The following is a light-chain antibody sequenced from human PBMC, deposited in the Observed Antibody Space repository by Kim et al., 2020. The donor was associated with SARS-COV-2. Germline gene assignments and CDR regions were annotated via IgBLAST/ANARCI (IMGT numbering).Light chain of an antibody. CDR1: SNNVGSEG. CDR2: TNN. J-gene: IGLJ3*02. Sequence: QTTTLTCTGDSNNVGSEGASWLQQHQGHPPKLLFYTNNNRPSGISERLPASRSGNTASLTITGLQPEDEADYYCSSLDRSLSGWVFGGGTQLTVL. CDR3: SSLDRSLSGWV. V-gene: IGLV10-54*01.